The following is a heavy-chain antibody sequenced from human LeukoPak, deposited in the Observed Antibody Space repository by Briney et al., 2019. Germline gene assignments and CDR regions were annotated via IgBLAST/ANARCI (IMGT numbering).Heavy chain of an antibody. CDR2: IYHSGST. CDR1: GGSISSGGYY. Sequence: PSETLSLTCTVSGGSISSGGYYWSWIRQPPGKGLEWIGYIYHSGSTYYNPSLKSRVTISVDTSKNQFSLKLSPVTAADTAVCYCARARVRYSSSLAFDYWGQGTLVTVSS. CDR3: ARARVRYSSSLAFDY. J-gene: IGHJ4*02. V-gene: IGHV4-30-2*01. D-gene: IGHD6-13*01.